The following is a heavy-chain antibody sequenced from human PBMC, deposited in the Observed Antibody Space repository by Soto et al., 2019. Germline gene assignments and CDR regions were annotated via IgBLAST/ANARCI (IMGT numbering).Heavy chain of an antibody. D-gene: IGHD6-13*01. CDR2: ISWDGGST. Sequence: EVQLVESGGVVVQPGGSLRLSCAASGFTFDDYTMHWVRQATGQGLEWVSLISWDGGSTYYADSVKGRFTISRDNSKNSLYLQMNSLRTEDTALYYCAKDMSVAAAATQLSDWGQGTLVTVSS. CDR1: GFTFDDYT. V-gene: IGHV3-43*01. J-gene: IGHJ4*02. CDR3: AKDMSVAAAATQLSD.